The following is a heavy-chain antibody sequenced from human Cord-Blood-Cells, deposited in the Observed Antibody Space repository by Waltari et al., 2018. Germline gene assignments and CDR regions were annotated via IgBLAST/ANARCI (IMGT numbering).Heavy chain of an antibody. V-gene: IGHV4-4*07. CDR2: IYTSGST. D-gene: IGHD7-27*01. Sequence: YWSWIRQPAGKGLEWIGRIYTSGSTNYNPSLKSRVTMSVDTSKNQFSLKLSSVTAADTAVYYCAVTGDAFDIWGQGTMVTVSS. J-gene: IGHJ3*02. CDR3: AVTGDAFDI. CDR1: Y.